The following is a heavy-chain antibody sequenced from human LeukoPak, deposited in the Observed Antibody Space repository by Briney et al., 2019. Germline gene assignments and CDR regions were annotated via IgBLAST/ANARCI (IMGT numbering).Heavy chain of an antibody. CDR3: TRRSADGSQSHFDL. Sequence: GGSLRLSCAASGFTFSGSAMHWVRQASGKGLEWVGRIRSKPNSYATAYAASVTGRFTISRDDSKNTAYLLMNSLKTEDTAVYYCTRRSADGSQSHFDLWGRGTLVTVSS. J-gene: IGHJ2*01. CDR2: IRSKPNSYAT. D-gene: IGHD1-14*01. V-gene: IGHV3-73*01. CDR1: GFTFSGSA.